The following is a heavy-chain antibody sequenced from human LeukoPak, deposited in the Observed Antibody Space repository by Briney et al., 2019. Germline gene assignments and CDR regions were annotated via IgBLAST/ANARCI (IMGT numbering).Heavy chain of an antibody. D-gene: IGHD6-19*01. CDR1: GFTFSSYS. V-gene: IGHV3-30*18. J-gene: IGHJ4*02. CDR2: ISYDGSNT. Sequence: PGGSLRPSCAASGFTFSSYSMKWVRQAPGKGLEWVAVISYDGSNTYYGDSVKGRFTISRDNSKDTLYLQMNSLSVEDTAVYFCAKGHASEPQYSSGWYDDFDYWGQGTLVTVSS. CDR3: AKGHASEPQYSSGWYDDFDY.